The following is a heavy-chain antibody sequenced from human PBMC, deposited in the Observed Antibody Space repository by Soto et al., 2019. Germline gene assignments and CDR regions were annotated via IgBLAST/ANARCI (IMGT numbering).Heavy chain of an antibody. D-gene: IGHD1-1*01. J-gene: IGHJ4*02. CDR2: ISSSLGHT. V-gene: IGHV3-11*03. CDR1: GFTFSNYW. CDR3: AANWNFGLNF. Sequence: GGSLRLSCAASGFTFSNYWMHWVRQAPGKGLEWISYISSSLGHTDYAESVKGRFTISRDNAKSSVFLEMSDLRSDDTAVYYCAANWNFGLNFWGQGTLVTVSS.